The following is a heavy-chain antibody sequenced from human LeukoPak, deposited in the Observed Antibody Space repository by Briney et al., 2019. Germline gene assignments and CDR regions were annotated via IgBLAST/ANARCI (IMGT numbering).Heavy chain of an antibody. V-gene: IGHV3-30*02. CDR3: ALTLYGSGSYYLPPFDY. J-gene: IGHJ4*02. Sequence: GGSLRLSCAASGFTFSSYGMHWVRQAPGKGLEWVAFIRYDRSNKYYADSVKGRFTISRDNSKNTLYLQMNSLRAEDTAVYYCALTLYGSGSYYLPPFDYWGQGTLVTVSS. CDR2: IRYDRSNK. D-gene: IGHD3-10*01. CDR1: GFTFSSYG.